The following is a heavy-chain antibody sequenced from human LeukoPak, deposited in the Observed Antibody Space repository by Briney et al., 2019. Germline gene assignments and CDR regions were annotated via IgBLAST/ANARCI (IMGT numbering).Heavy chain of an antibody. Sequence: GGSLRLSCAASGFTFSSYWMSWVRQAPGKGLEWVANIKQDGSEKYYVDSVKGRFTISRDNAKNSLYLQVNSLRAEDTAVYYCASRYSSSWYYYYYYMDVWGKGTTVTVSS. V-gene: IGHV3-7*01. D-gene: IGHD6-13*01. J-gene: IGHJ6*03. CDR1: GFTFSSYW. CDR2: IKQDGSEK. CDR3: ASRYSSSWYYYYYYMDV.